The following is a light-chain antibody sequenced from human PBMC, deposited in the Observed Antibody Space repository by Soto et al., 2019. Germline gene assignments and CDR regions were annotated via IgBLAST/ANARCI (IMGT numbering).Light chain of an antibody. J-gene: IGLJ3*02. Sequence: QSALTQPASVSGSPGQSITISCTGTSGDIGDYKYVSWYQQHPGKAPKLMIYEVSDRPSGVSNRFSGSKSGNTASLTISGLQAEDEADYYCSSYTRTEWVFGGGTALTVL. CDR3: SSYTRTEWV. CDR2: EVS. V-gene: IGLV2-14*01. CDR1: SGDIGDYKY.